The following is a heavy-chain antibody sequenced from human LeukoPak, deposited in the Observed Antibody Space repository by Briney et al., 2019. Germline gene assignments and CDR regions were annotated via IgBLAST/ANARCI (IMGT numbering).Heavy chain of an antibody. CDR3: ARDVLR. V-gene: IGHV4-31*03. Sequence: SQTLSLTCTVSGGSITSGGYYWSWIRQRPGKGLEWIGYIYKTGSTYYNPSLKSRVTMSVDASRNQFSLKLNSVTAADTAVYYCARDVLRWGQGTLVTVSS. CDR2: IYKTGST. CDR1: GGSITSGGYY. J-gene: IGHJ4*02.